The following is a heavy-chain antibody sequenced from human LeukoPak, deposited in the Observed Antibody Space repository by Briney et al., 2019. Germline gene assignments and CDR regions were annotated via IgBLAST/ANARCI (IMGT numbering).Heavy chain of an antibody. CDR1: GGSISSYY. J-gene: IGHJ6*02. Sequence: SETLSLTCTVSGGSISSYYWSWIRQPPGKGLEWIGYIYYSGSTNYNPSLKSRVTISVDRSKNQFSLKLSSVTAADTAVYYCASEHAGSGSYRRAYYYYGMDVWGQGTTVTVSS. V-gene: IGHV4-59*08. CDR2: IYYSGST. CDR3: ASEHAGSGSYRRAYYYYGMDV. D-gene: IGHD3-10*01.